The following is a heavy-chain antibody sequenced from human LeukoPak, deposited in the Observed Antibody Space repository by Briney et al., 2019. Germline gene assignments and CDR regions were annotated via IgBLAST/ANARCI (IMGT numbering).Heavy chain of an antibody. D-gene: IGHD5-12*01. Sequence: QPGGSLRPSCAASGFSISNSAMSWVRQAPGKGLEWVSLIIASSGSTFYADSVKGRFTISRDNSKNTLFLQMNSLRAEDTAVYYCAKGAYDYIEMGYFDYWGQGTLVTVSS. CDR1: GFSISNSA. J-gene: IGHJ4*02. V-gene: IGHV3-23*01. CDR3: AKGAYDYIEMGYFDY. CDR2: IIASSGST.